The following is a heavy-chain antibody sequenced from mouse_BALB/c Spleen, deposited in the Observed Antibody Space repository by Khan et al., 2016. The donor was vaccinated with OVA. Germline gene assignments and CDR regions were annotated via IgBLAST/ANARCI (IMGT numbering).Heavy chain of an antibody. CDR1: GYTFTSYW. J-gene: IGHJ4*01. D-gene: IGHD1-1*01. Sequence: DLVKPGASVRLSCKASGYTFTSYWVHWIKQRPGQGLEWIGQISPGSGSDYYNEMFKGRATLTVDTYSTTAYIHLSSLSSEDSAVYFCARANYYGRSLYAMDSWGQGTSVTVSS. V-gene: IGHV1S41*01. CDR3: ARANYYGRSLYAMDS. CDR2: ISPGSGSD.